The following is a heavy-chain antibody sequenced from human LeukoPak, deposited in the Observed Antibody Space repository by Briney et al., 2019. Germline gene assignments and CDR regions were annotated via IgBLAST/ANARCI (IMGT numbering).Heavy chain of an antibody. CDR1: GFTFSSYG. D-gene: IGHD5-24*01. J-gene: IGHJ4*02. CDR3: AKDSRREMATIYGFDY. Sequence: GGSLRLSCAASGFTFSSYGMHWVRQAPGKGLEWVAFIRYDGSNKYYADSVKGRFTISRDNSKNTLYLQMNSLRAEDTAVYYCAKDSRREMATIYGFDYWGQGTLVTVSS. CDR2: IRYDGSNK. V-gene: IGHV3-30*02.